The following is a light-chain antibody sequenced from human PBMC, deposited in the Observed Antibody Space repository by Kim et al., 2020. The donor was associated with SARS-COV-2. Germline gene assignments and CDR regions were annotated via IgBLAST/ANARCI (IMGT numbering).Light chain of an antibody. V-gene: IGLV3-1*01. CDR2: QDS. CDR3: QAWDSRTP. J-gene: IGLJ2*01. Sequence: SVAPGQTARITCSGDKLGDKYACWYQQKPGQSPVLVIYQDSKRPSGIPERFSGSNSGNTATLTISGTQAMDEADYYCQAWDSRTPFGGGTQLTVL. CDR1: KLGDKY.